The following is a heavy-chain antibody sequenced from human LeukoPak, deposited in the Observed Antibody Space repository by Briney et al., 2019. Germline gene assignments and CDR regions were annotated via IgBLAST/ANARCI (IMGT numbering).Heavy chain of an antibody. V-gene: IGHV4-31*02. CDR2: IYYSGST. J-gene: IGHJ5*02. CDR1: GFTFSSYY. CDR3: ARDPYEQQLGFDP. Sequence: LRLSCAASGFTFSSYYMNWVRQHPGKGLEWIGYIYYSGSTYYNPSLKSRVTISVDTSKNQFPLKLSTATAADTAVYYCARDPYEQQLGFDPWGQGTLVTVSS. D-gene: IGHD6-13*01.